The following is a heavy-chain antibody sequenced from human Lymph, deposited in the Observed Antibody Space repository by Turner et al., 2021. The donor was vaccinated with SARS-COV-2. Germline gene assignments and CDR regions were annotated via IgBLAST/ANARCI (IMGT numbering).Heavy chain of an antibody. D-gene: IGHD2-2*01. J-gene: IGHJ6*02. CDR1: GGIFNSYA. V-gene: IGHV1-69*01. Sequence: QMQLVQSGAEVKKPGSSVKVSCKASGGIFNSYAISWVRQAPGQGLEWMGGIIPIFGTANYAQKFQGRVTISADESTSTAYMELSSLRSEDTAVYYCARDLSPIRVVVVPAARSRYYYGMDVWGQGTTVTVS. CDR2: IIPIFGTA. CDR3: ARDLSPIRVVVVPAARSRYYYGMDV.